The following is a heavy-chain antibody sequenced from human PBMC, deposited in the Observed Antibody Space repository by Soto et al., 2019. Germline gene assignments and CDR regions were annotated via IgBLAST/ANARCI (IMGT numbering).Heavy chain of an antibody. CDR1: GYTFTGYY. V-gene: IGHV1-2*04. D-gene: IGHD7-27*01. Sequence: GESLKISCKASGYTFTGYYMHWVRQAPGQGLEWMGWINPNSGGTNYAQKFQGWVTMTRDTSISTAYMELSRLRSDDTAVYYCARETVRDWGSGYFDYWGQGTLVTVSS. CDR3: ARETVRDWGSGYFDY. J-gene: IGHJ4*02. CDR2: INPNSGGT.